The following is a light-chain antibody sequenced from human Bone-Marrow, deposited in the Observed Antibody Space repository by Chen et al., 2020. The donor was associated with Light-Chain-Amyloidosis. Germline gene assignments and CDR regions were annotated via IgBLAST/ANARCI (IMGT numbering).Light chain of an antibody. CDR1: QSLLHRNGYNY. Sequence: DIVLTQTPLSLPVTPGEPASISCRSSQSLLHRNGYNYLGWYLQKPGQSPQLLIYLVSNRASGVPDRFSGSGSGADFTLKSSRVESEDVGVYYCMQTVQSTWTFGQGTKVEIK. J-gene: IGKJ1*01. V-gene: IGKV2-28*01. CDR3: MQTVQSTWT. CDR2: LVS.